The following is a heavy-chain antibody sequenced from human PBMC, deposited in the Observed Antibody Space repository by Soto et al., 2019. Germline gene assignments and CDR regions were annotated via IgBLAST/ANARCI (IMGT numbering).Heavy chain of an antibody. V-gene: IGHV3-23*01. J-gene: IGHJ4*02. CDR2: ISGSGGST. D-gene: IGHD2-15*01. Sequence: EVQLLESGGGLVQPGGSLRLSCAASGFTFSNYAMTWVRQAPGKGLEWVSTISGSGGSTYYADSVKGRFTISRDNSKNTLYLQMNSLRVEDTAVYYCAKDGAVEVAAIAFDYWGQGTLVTVSS. CDR1: GFTFSNYA. CDR3: AKDGAVEVAAIAFDY.